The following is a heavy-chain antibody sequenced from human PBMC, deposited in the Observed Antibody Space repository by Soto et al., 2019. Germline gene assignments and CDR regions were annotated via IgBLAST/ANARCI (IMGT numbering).Heavy chain of an antibody. D-gene: IGHD3-16*02. J-gene: IGHJ6*02. Sequence: GSLRLSCSASGFTFSSYAMHWVRQAPGKGLEYVSAISSNGGSTYYADSVKGRFTISRDNSKNTLYLQMSSLRAEDTAVYYCVKERMITFGGVIAASSYYGMDVWGQGTTVTVSS. V-gene: IGHV3-64D*06. CDR1: GFTFSSYA. CDR3: VKERMITFGGVIAASSYYGMDV. CDR2: ISSNGGST.